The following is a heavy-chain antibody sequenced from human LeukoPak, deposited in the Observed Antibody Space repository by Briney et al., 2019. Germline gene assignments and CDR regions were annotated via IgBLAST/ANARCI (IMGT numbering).Heavy chain of an antibody. D-gene: IGHD6-13*01. Sequence: PGGSLRLSCAASGFTVSSNYMSWVSQAPGKGLEWVSVIYSGGSTYYADSVKGRFTISRDNSKNTLYLQMNSLRAEDTAVYYCARGGSRYSSSPLDYWGQGTLVTVSS. CDR1: GFTVSSNY. CDR2: IYSGGST. J-gene: IGHJ4*02. V-gene: IGHV3-53*01. CDR3: ARGGSRYSSSPLDY.